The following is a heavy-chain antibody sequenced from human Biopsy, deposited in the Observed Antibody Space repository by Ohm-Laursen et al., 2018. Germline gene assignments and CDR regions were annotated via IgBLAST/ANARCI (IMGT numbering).Heavy chain of an antibody. V-gene: IGHV4-31*03. CDR3: ARGDYFDSNGYFWFDP. J-gene: IGHJ5*02. Sequence: TLSLTCTVSGVSINGGRYYWNWIRHHPGKGLEWIGNIFYSANTYYNPSLKSRVTISVDTSKNQFSLKLNSVTAADTAVYYCARGDYFDSNGYFWFDPWGQGILVTVSS. CDR2: IFYSANT. CDR1: GVSINGGRYY. D-gene: IGHD3-22*01.